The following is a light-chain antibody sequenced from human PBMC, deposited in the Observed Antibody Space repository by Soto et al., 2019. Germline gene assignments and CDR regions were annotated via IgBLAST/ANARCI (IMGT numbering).Light chain of an antibody. CDR1: QSISSY. V-gene: IGKV1-39*01. CDR3: QQSYSTPPWT. J-gene: IGKJ1*01. CDR2: AAV. Sequence: DIQMTQSPFSLSASVGDRVTITCRASQSISSYLNWYQQKPGKPPKLLIYAAVSLQSGVPSRFSGSGSGTDFSLTISSLQPEDFATYYCQQSYSTPPWTFGQGTKVDIK.